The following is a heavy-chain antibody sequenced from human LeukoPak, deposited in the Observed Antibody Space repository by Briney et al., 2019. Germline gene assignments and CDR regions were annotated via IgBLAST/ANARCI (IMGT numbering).Heavy chain of an antibody. D-gene: IGHD2-2*02. CDR1: GYTFTSYA. Sequence: ASVKVSCKASGYTFTSYAMNWVRQAPAQGLEWMGWINTNTGNQTYAQGFTGRFVFFLDTSVSTAYLQISSLKAEDTVLYYCARGVVPAAIHSGVGPYYYGMDVWGQGTTVTVSS. CDR2: INTNTGNQ. CDR3: ARGVVPAAIHSGVGPYYYGMDV. V-gene: IGHV7-4-1*02. J-gene: IGHJ6*02.